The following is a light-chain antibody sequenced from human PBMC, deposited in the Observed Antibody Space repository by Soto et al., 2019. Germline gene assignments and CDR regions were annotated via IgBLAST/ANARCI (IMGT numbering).Light chain of an antibody. CDR3: KQYNKWPIT. CDR1: QTVGSN. CDR2: GAS. V-gene: IGKV3-15*01. Sequence: EIVMAQSPATLSVSLGERATLSCRASQTVGSNLAWYQHRPGQAPRLLIYGASTRATGIPARFSGSGSGTEFTLTIRSLQSEDFAVYYCKQYNKWPITFGQGTRLEIK. J-gene: IGKJ5*01.